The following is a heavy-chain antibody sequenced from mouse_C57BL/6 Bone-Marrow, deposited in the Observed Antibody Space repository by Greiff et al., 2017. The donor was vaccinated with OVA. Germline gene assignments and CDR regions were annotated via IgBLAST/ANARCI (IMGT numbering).Heavy chain of an antibody. CDR3: ALDRLSRLYYFDY. Sequence: QVTLKESGPGILQPSQTLSLTCSFSGFSLSTFGMGVGWIRQPSGKGLEWLAHIWWDDDKYYNPALKRRLAISKDTSKNQVFLKNANVDTADTATYYCALDRLSRLYYFDYWGQGTTLTVSS. V-gene: IGHV8-8*01. CDR1: GFSLSTFGMG. D-gene: IGHD1-1*02. CDR2: IWWDDDK. J-gene: IGHJ2*01.